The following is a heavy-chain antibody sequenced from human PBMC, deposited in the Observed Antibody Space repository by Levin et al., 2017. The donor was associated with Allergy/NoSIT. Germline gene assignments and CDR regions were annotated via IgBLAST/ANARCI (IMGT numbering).Heavy chain of an antibody. V-gene: IGHV3-11*01. CDR1: GFTFSDYY. CDR2: ISSSGSTI. J-gene: IGHJ4*02. CDR3: ARTRSSSWEFDY. Sequence: SGGSLRLSCAASGFTFSDYYMSWIRQAPGKGLEWVSYISSSGSTIYYADSVKGRFTISRDNAKNSLYLQMNSLRAEDTAVYYCARTRSSSWEFDYWGQGTLVTVSS. D-gene: IGHD6-13*01.